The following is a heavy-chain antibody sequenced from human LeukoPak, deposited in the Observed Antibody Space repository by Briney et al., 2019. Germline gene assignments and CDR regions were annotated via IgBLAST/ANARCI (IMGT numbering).Heavy chain of an antibody. J-gene: IGHJ6*04. CDR1: GGTLRTYH. Sequence: SETLSLTCTVSGGTLRTYHWSWIRQPPPKGLEWIGYIYFRENTKDNPSLKIRVTISSDMPKHKLYLALASATASDTPGHSFARDRAYCYPDCWGKGTTVTVSS. V-gene: IGHV4-59*12. CDR3: ARDRAYCYPDC. D-gene: IGHD2-21*01. CDR2: IYFRENT.